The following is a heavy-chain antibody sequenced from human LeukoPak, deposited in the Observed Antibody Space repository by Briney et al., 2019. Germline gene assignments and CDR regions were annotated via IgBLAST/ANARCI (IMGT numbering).Heavy chain of an antibody. D-gene: IGHD2-2*01. V-gene: IGHV3-23*01. CDR2: ISGSGGST. J-gene: IGHJ3*02. Sequence: PGGSLRLSCAASEFTFSSYAMSWVRQAPGKGLEWVSAISGSGGSTYYADSVKGRFTISRDNSKNTLYLQMNSLRAEDTAVYYCARDMEVVVPAATHHAFDIWGQGTMVTVSS. CDR1: EFTFSSYA. CDR3: ARDMEVVVPAATHHAFDI.